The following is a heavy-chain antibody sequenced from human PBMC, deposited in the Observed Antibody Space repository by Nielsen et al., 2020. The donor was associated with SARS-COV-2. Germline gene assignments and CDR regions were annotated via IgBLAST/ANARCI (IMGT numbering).Heavy chain of an antibody. CDR3: ATDSPIGVVIYALAH. J-gene: IGHJ4*02. CDR1: GGALTLFS. V-gene: IGHV1-24*01. Sequence: ASVKVSCKVSGGALTLFSMHWVRQAPGKGLEWMGEFDPQDGETTYAQKFQGRVTMTEDTSIDTAYLDLSGLTSDDTAIYYCATDSPIGVVIYALAHWGQGTPVTASS. D-gene: IGHD3-3*01. CDR2: FDPQDGET.